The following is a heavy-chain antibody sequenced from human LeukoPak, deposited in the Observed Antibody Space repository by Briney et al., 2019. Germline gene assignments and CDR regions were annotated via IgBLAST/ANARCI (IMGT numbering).Heavy chain of an antibody. CDR2: INHRGST. J-gene: IGHJ3*02. CDR3: ARGRGYNAFDI. Sequence: SETLSLTCAVSGGSFSGYYWSWIRQPPGKGLEWIGEINHRGSTNYNPSLKSRVTISVDTSKNQFSLKLSSVTAADTAVYYCARGRGYNAFDIWGQGTMVTVSS. V-gene: IGHV4-34*01. CDR1: GGSFSGYY. D-gene: IGHD5-18*01.